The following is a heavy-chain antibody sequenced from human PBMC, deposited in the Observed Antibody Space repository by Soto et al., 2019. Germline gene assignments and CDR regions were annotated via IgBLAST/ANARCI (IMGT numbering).Heavy chain of an antibody. V-gene: IGHV4-38-2*01. CDR3: ARGEYYGSGNYFDY. Sequence: SETLSLICAVSGHSISSGYYWGWIRQPPGKGLEWIGSFYHSGSTYYNPSLKSRVTISVDTSKNQFSLKLSSVTAADTAVYYCARGEYYGSGNYFDYWGQGTLVTVSS. CDR1: GHSISSGYY. CDR2: FYHSGST. D-gene: IGHD3-10*01. J-gene: IGHJ4*02.